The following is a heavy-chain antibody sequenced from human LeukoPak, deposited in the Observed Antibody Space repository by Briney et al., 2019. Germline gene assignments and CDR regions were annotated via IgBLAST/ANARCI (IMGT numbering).Heavy chain of an antibody. CDR3: ASFIVYYGSGASYYLDY. CDR1: GGSISSYY. J-gene: IGHJ4*02. CDR2: IYYSGST. D-gene: IGHD3-10*01. V-gene: IGHV4-59*01. Sequence: SETLSLTCTVSGGSISSYYWSWIRQPPGKGLEWIGYIYYSGSTNYNPSLKSRVTISVDTSKNQFSLKLSSVTAADTAVYYCASFIVYYGSGASYYLDYWGQGTLVTVSS.